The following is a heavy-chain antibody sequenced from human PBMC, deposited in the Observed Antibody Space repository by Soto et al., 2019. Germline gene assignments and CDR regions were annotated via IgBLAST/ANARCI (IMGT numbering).Heavy chain of an antibody. CDR2: IYHTGST. CDR3: ARGAGNAPLALDY. V-gene: IGHV4-4*02. Sequence: QVQLQESGPGLVKPSGTLSLTCTVSGDSISTDNWWSWVRQPPGKGLEWIGEIYHTGSTNYNPSLESRVTISVDKSKNQFSLKLSSVTAADTAIYYCARGAGNAPLALDYWGQGTLVTVSS. D-gene: IGHD6-13*01. J-gene: IGHJ4*02. CDR1: GDSISTDNW.